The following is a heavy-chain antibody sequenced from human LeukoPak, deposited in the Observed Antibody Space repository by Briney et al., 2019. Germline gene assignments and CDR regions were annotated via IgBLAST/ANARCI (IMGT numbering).Heavy chain of an antibody. CDR2: ISAYNGNT. D-gene: IGHD2-2*01. Sequence: GASVKVSCKASGYTFTSYGISWVRQAPGQGLEWMGWISAYNGNTNYAQKLQGRVTMTTDTSTSTAYMELRSLRSDDTAVYYCASLEGSGIVVVPAATYSDAFDIWGQGAMVTVSS. V-gene: IGHV1-18*01. CDR1: GYTFTSYG. CDR3: ASLEGSGIVVVPAATYSDAFDI. J-gene: IGHJ3*02.